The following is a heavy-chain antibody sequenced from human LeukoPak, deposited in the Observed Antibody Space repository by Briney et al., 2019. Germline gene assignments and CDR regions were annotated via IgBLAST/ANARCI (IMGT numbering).Heavy chain of an antibody. V-gene: IGHV3-21*01. J-gene: IGHJ4*02. CDR2: ISSSSSHI. CDR1: GLTFRSYS. Sequence: GGSLRLSCAASGLTFRSYSMNWVRQAPGKGLEWVSSISSSSSHIYYADSVKGRFTISRDNAKNSLYLQMNSLRAEDTAVYFCARSDYCGGDCYSSLSNYWGQGTLVTVSS. D-gene: IGHD2-21*02. CDR3: ARSDYCGGDCYSSLSNY.